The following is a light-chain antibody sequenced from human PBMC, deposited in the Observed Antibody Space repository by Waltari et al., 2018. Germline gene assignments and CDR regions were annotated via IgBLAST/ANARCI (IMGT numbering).Light chain of an antibody. CDR2: DVS. CDR1: SSDAGGYNY. Sequence: QSALTQPASVSGSPGQSITISCTGTSSDAGGYNYVSCYQQHPGKAPKLMIYDVSKRPSGVSNRFSGSKSGNTASLTISGLQAEDEADYYCSSYTSSSTYVFGTGTKVTVL. V-gene: IGLV2-14*01. CDR3: SSYTSSSTYV. J-gene: IGLJ1*01.